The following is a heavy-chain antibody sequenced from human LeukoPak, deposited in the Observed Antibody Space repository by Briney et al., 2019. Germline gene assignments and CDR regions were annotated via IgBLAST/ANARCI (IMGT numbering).Heavy chain of an antibody. V-gene: IGHV4-59*01. CDR2: IHYSGST. Sequence: SETLSLTCAVSGGSISSYYWSWIRQPPGKGLVWIGYIHYSGSTNYSPSLKSRVTISVDTSKNQFSLNLTSVTAADSAVYYCARVSWFPGTSYYYMDVWGKGTTVTVSS. CDR1: GGSISSYY. D-gene: IGHD1-1*01. J-gene: IGHJ6*03. CDR3: ARVSWFPGTSYYYMDV.